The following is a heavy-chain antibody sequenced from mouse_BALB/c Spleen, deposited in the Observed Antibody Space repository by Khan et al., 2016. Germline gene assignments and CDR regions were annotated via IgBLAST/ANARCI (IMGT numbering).Heavy chain of an antibody. D-gene: IGHD2-14*01. CDR3: ARSVRRLDY. Sequence: EVQLVESGPGLVKPSQSLSLTCTVTGYSITSDYAWNWIRQFPGNKLEWMGYITYSGYTTYNPSLKSRISITRDTSKNQFFLQLNSVTTADTASYYCARSVRRLDYWGQGTTLTVSS. CDR2: ITYSGYT. CDR1: GYSITSDYA. V-gene: IGHV3-2*02. J-gene: IGHJ2*01.